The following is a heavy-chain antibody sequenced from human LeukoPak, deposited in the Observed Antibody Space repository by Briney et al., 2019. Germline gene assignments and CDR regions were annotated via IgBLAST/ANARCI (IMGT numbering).Heavy chain of an antibody. D-gene: IGHD3-3*01. V-gene: IGHV1-18*01. CDR1: GYTFTSYG. CDR2: ISAYNGNT. J-gene: IGHJ3*02. Sequence: ASVKVSCKASGYTFTSYGISWVRQAPGQGLEWMGWISAYNGNTNYAQKLQGRVTMTTDTSTSTAYMELRSLRSDDTAVYYCARETSRDFWSGYFSPLANDAFDIWGQGTMVTVSS. CDR3: ARETSRDFWSGYFSPLANDAFDI.